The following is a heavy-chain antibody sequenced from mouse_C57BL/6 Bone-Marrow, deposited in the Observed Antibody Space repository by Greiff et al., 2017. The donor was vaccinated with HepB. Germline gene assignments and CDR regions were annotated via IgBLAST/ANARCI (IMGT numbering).Heavy chain of an antibody. Sequence: VKLMESGPGLVAPSQSLSITCTVSGFSLTSYAISWVRQPPGKGLEWLGVIWTGGGTNYNSALKSRLSISKDNSKSQVFLKMNSLQTDDTARYYCARNYGTTVVDWYFDVWGTGTTVTVSS. V-gene: IGHV2-9-1*01. D-gene: IGHD1-1*01. CDR3: ARNYGTTVVDWYFDV. CDR2: IWTGGGT. J-gene: IGHJ1*03. CDR1: GFSLTSYA.